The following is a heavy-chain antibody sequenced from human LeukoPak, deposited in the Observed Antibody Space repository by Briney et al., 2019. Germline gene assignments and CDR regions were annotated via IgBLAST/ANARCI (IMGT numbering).Heavy chain of an antibody. V-gene: IGHV3-74*01. D-gene: IGHD4-17*01. CDR3: ASEPIYGDYRAEYFQH. CDR2: INSDGSST. CDR1: GFTFSSYW. Sequence: GGSLRLSCAASGFTFSSYWMHWVRQAPGKGLVWVSRINSDGSSTSYADSVKGRFTISRDNAKNTLYLQMNSLRAEDTAVYYCASEPIYGDYRAEYFQHWGQGTLVTVSS. J-gene: IGHJ1*01.